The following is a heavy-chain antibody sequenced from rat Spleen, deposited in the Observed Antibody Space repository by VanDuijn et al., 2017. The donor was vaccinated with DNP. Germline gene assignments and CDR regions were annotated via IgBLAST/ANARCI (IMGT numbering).Heavy chain of an antibody. CDR2: ISTNGSNS. CDR3: ARHGRVTTVAAYWYFDF. J-gene: IGHJ1*01. D-gene: IGHD1-11*01. CDR1: GLTFSSFP. Sequence: EVQLVESGGGLVQPGRSMTLSCAASGLTFSSFPMVWVRQAPTQGLEWVASISTNGSNSYYRDSVKGRFTISRDNAKKTQYLQMNSLRSEDPATYFCARHGRVTTVAAYWYFDFWGPGTMVTVSS. V-gene: IGHV5-46*01.